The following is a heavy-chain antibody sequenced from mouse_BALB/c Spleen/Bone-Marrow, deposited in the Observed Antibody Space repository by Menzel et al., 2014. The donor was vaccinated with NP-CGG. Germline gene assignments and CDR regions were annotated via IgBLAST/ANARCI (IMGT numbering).Heavy chain of an antibody. V-gene: IGHV5-6*01. CDR3: VRPYDYGTWFAY. Sequence: EVNLVESGGDLVKPGGSLKLSCAASGFTFSTYGMSWVRRTPDKRLEWVAAISNGGIYTYYPDTVKGRFTISRDNAKNTLYLQMSSLKSEDTAMYYCVRPYDYGTWFAYWGQGTLVTVSA. D-gene: IGHD2-4*01. J-gene: IGHJ3*01. CDR1: GFTFSTYG. CDR2: ISNGGIYT.